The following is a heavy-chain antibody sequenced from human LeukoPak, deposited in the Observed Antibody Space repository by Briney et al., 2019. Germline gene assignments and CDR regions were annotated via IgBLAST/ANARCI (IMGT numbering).Heavy chain of an antibody. V-gene: IGHV4-59*01. CDR1: GGSISSYY. Sequence: SETLSLTCTVSGGSISSYYWSWIRQPPGKGLEWIGYIYYSGSTNYNPSLKSRVTISVDTSKNQFSLKLSSVTAADTAVYYCARVTYSSSYYFDYWGQEPWSPSPQ. CDR2: IYYSGST. D-gene: IGHD6-6*01. J-gene: IGHJ4*01. CDR3: ARVTYSSSYYFDY.